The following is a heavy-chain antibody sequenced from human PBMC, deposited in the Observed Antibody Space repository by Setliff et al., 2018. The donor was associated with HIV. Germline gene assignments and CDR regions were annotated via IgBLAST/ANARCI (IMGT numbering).Heavy chain of an antibody. D-gene: IGHD3-22*01. Sequence: ESGPTLVNPTQTLTLTCTFSGFSLSTRGVGVGWIRQPPGKALEWLTLVYWDNDKRYSPSLRSRLTITKDTSTNQVVLTMTNMDPVDTATYYCARSWYYSDYKYFFDYWGQGTLVTSPQ. CDR3: ARSWYYSDYKYFFDY. V-gene: IGHV2-5*02. CDR2: VYWDNDK. CDR1: GFSLSTRGVG. J-gene: IGHJ4*02.